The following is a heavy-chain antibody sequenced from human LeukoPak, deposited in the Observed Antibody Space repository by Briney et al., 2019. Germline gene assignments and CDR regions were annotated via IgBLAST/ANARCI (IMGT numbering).Heavy chain of an antibody. D-gene: IGHD6-13*01. CDR2: IDRSGSA. V-gene: IGHV4/OR15-8*01. Sequence: PSETLSLTCVVSGVSVSDNYWWSWVRQPPGKGLEWIGEIDRSGSATYNPSLKSRVTISVDKSKKLFFLEVTSVTAADTAVYYCARDHDSSCFDYWGQGTLVTVSS. CDR3: ARDHDSSCFDY. J-gene: IGHJ4*02. CDR1: GVSVSDNYW.